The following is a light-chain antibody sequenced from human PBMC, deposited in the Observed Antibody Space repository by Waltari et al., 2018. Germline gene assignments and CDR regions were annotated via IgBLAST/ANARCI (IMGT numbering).Light chain of an antibody. CDR3: QQYDNYWT. J-gene: IGKJ1*01. Sequence: DIQMTQSPSTLSASVGDRVTITCRASQSMTNLLAWYQQKPGKAPNLLIYRASNLESGVQSSFSGSGSGTEFSLTISSLQPDDFATDYGQQYDNYWTFGQGTKVEIK. CDR2: RAS. CDR1: QSMTNL. V-gene: IGKV1-5*03.